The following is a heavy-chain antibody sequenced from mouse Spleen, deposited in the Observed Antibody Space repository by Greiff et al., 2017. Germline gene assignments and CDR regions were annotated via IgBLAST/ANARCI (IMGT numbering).Heavy chain of an antibody. CDR1: GFTFSDYY. J-gene: IGHJ4*01. Sequence: EVKLMESEGGLVQPGSSMKLSCTASGFTFSDYYMAWVRQVPEKGLEWVANINYDGSSTYYLDSLKSRFIISRDNAKNILYLQMSSLKSEDTATYYCARSSYGAMDYWGQGTSVTVSS. CDR3: ARSSYGAMDY. CDR2: INYDGSST. D-gene: IGHD1-1*01. V-gene: IGHV5-16*01.